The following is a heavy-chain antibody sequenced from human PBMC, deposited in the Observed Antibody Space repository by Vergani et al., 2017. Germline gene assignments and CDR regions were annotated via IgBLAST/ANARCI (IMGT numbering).Heavy chain of an antibody. CDR3: AKDGHYDFWSGYPKYYYYYYMDV. CDR1: GFTFDDYA. J-gene: IGHJ6*03. V-gene: IGHV3-9*01. CDR2: ISWNSDSI. D-gene: IGHD3-3*01. Sequence: EVQLVESGGGLVQPGRSLRLSCAASGFTFDDYAMHWVRQAPGKGLEWVSGISWNSDSIAYADSVKGRFTISRDNSKNTLYLQMNSLRAEDTAVYYCAKDGHYDFWSGYPKYYYYYYMDVWGKGTTVTVSS.